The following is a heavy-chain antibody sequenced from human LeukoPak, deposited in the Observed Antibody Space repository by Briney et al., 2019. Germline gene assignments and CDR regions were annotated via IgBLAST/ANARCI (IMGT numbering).Heavy chain of an antibody. CDR1: GGSISSYY. V-gene: IGHV4-59*01. CDR3: ARGYDPYYYYGMDV. Sequence: SETLSLTCTVSGGSISSYYWSWIRQPPGKGLEMIGHIYYRRSTNYNPSLKSRVTISLDTSKNPFSMKLSSVTAAGTAVYYCARGYDPYYYYGMDVWGQGTTVTVSS. J-gene: IGHJ6*02. CDR2: IYYRRST. D-gene: IGHD3-16*01.